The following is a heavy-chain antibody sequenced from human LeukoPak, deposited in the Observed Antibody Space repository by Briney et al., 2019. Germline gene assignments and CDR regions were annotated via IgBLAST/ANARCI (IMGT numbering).Heavy chain of an antibody. Sequence: GGSLRLSCAASGFTFSSYWMSWVRQAPGKGLEGVANIKQDGSEKYYVDSVKGGFTISRDNAKNSLYLQMTSLRAEDAAVYYCARDTLYGSGSYYTVKYYYYMDVWGKGTTVTVSS. CDR1: GFTFSSYW. J-gene: IGHJ6*03. CDR3: ARDTLYGSGSYYTVKYYYYMDV. CDR2: IKQDGSEK. V-gene: IGHV3-7*01. D-gene: IGHD3-10*01.